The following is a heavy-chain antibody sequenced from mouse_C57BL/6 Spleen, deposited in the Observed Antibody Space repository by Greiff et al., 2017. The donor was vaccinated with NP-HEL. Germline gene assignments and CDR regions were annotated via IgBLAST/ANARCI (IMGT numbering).Heavy chain of an antibody. V-gene: IGHV2-9-1*01. Sequence: VQRVESGPGLVAPSQSLSITCTVSGFSLTSYAISWVRQPPGTGLEWLGVIWTGGGTNYNSALNSRLSISKDNSKSQVFLKMNSLQTDDTARDYCARGDDYGSSYAMDYWGQGTSVTVSS. J-gene: IGHJ4*01. D-gene: IGHD1-1*01. CDR3: ARGDDYGSSYAMDY. CDR1: GFSLTSYA. CDR2: IWTGGGT.